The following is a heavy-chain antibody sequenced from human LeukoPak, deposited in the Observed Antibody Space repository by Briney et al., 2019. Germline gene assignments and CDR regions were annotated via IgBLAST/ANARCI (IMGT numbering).Heavy chain of an antibody. Sequence: SETLSLTCTVSGGSISSSSYYWGWIRQPPGKGLEWSGSIYYSGSTYYNPSLKSRVTISVDTSKNQFSLKLSSVTAADTAVYYCARADDFWSGYGFDAWGQGTLVTVSS. CDR1: GGSISSSSYY. CDR2: IYYSGST. V-gene: IGHV4-39*07. J-gene: IGHJ5*02. D-gene: IGHD3-3*01. CDR3: ARADDFWSGYGFDA.